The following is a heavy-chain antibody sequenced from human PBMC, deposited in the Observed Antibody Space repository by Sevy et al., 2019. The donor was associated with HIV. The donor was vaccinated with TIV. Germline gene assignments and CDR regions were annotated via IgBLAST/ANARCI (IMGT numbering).Heavy chain of an antibody. CDR1: GFTFDDYT. Sequence: GGSLRLSCAASGFTFDDYTMHWVRQAPGKGLEWVSLISCDGGSTYYADSVKGRFTISRDNSKNSLYLQMNSLRTEDTALYYCAKTKEVAVAGTTWGSLDYWGQRTLVTVSS. J-gene: IGHJ4*02. CDR3: AKTKEVAVAGTTWGSLDY. CDR2: ISCDGGST. D-gene: IGHD6-19*01. V-gene: IGHV3-43*01.